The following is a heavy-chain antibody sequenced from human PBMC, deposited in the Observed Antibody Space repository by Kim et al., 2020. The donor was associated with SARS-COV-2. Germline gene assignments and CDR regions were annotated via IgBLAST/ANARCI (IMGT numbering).Heavy chain of an antibody. J-gene: IGHJ4*02. D-gene: IGHD2-15*01. CDR3: ARGNCSGGSCPFDY. CDR1: GGSFSGYY. Sequence: SETLSLTCAVYGGSFSGYYWSWIRQPPGKGLEWIGEINHSGSTNYNPSLKSRVTISVDTSKNQFSLKLSSVTASDTAVYYCARGNCSGGSCPFDYWGQGTLVTVSS. CDR2: INHSGST. V-gene: IGHV4-34*01.